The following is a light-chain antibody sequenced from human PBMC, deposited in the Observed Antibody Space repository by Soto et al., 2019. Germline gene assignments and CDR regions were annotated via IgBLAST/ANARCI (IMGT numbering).Light chain of an antibody. CDR1: ESISRDY. J-gene: IGKJ5*01. CDR2: GAS. CDR3: QQRNTWPPIT. Sequence: EIVLTQSPGTLSLSPGQRATLSCRASESISRDYLAWYQQRLGQAPRLLIYGASSGATGIPDRFSGSGSGTDFTLTISRLEPEDFAIYYCQQRNTWPPITFGQGTRLEIK. V-gene: IGKV3D-20*02.